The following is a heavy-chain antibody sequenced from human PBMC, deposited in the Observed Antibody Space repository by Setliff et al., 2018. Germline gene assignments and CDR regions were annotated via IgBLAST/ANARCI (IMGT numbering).Heavy chain of an antibody. V-gene: IGHV3-30-3*01. D-gene: IGHD5-12*01. J-gene: IGHJ6*02. CDR2: ISYDGSNK. Sequence: GGSLRLSCAASGFTFSSYAMHWVRQAPGKGLEWVAVISYDGSNKYYADSGKGRFTISRDNSKNTLYLQMNSLRAEDTAVYSCARGRLGDGWLRFQSTGGMDVWGQGTTVTVSS. CDR3: ARGRLGDGWLRFQSTGGMDV. CDR1: GFTFSSYA.